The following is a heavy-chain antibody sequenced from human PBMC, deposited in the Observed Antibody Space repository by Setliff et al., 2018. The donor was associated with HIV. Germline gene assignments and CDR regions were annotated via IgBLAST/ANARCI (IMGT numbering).Heavy chain of an antibody. CDR3: AREAEYYYDKGGAFDI. CDR1: GGSISSGSYY. J-gene: IGHJ3*02. D-gene: IGHD3-22*01. V-gene: IGHV4-61*09. CDR2: IQTSGST. Sequence: PSETLSLTCTVSGGSISSGSYYWSWIRQPAGKELEWIGHIQTSGSTHNNPSLKGRVTISVDTSKNQFSLKLSSVTAADTAVYYCAREAEYYYDKGGAFDIWGQVTMVTV.